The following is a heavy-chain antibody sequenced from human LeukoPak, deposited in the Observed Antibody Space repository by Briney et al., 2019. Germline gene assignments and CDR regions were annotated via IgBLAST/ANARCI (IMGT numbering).Heavy chain of an antibody. CDR1: GGTFSSYA. Sequence: PVKVSCKPSGGTFSSYAISSGRQAPRHRREGMGGIIPIFGTANYAKTFQGRVTITADESTSTACMDLSSLTSEDTAVLYFARAVEANKVRSPVXWAQGTLVTV. J-gene: IGHJ4*02. V-gene: IGHV1-69*01. CDR3: ARAVEANKVRSPVX. CDR2: IIPIFGTA. D-gene: IGHD1-26*01.